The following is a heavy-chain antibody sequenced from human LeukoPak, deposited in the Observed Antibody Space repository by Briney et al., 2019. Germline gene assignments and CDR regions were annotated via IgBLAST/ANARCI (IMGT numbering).Heavy chain of an antibody. D-gene: IGHD2-15*01. CDR3: ARDRLVAATGSYYYYGMDV. CDR1: GGTFSSYA. CDR2: IIPIFGTA. V-gene: IGHV1-69*13. J-gene: IGHJ6*02. Sequence: SVKVSCEASGGTFSSYAISWVRRAPGQGLEWMGGIIPIFGTANYAQKFQGRVTITADESTSTAYMELSSLRSEDTAVYYCARDRLVAATGSYYYYGMDVWGQGTTVTVSS.